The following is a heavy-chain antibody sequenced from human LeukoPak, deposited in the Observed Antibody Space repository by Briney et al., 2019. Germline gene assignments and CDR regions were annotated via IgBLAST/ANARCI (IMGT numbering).Heavy chain of an antibody. CDR2: IYTSGST. V-gene: IGHV4-4*07. J-gene: IGHJ4*02. CDR3: AGAPNQHYFDY. Sequence: SETLSLTCTVSGGSISSYYWSWIRQPAGKGLEWIGRIYTSGSTNYNPPLKSRVTMSVDTSKSQFSLRLISVTASDTAVYFCAGAPNQHYFDYWGQGTLVAVSS. CDR1: GGSISSYY.